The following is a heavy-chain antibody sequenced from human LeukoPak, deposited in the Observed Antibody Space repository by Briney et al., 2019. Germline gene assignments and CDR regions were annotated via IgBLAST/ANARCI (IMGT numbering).Heavy chain of an antibody. Sequence: ASVKVSCKASGYTFTGYYMHWVRQAPGQGLEWMGWINPNSGGTNYAQKFQGRVTMTRDTSISTAYMELSRLRSVDTAVHYCARELRGYTRGWFDPWGQGTLVTVSS. V-gene: IGHV1-2*02. CDR2: INPNSGGT. D-gene: IGHD5-18*01. J-gene: IGHJ5*02. CDR3: ARELRGYTRGWFDP. CDR1: GYTFTGYY.